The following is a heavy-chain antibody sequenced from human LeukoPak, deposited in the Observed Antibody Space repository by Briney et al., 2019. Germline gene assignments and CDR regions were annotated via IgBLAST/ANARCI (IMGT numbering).Heavy chain of an antibody. J-gene: IGHJ4*02. CDR3: AKAGSNWSSDY. Sequence: GGSLTLSCAASGFTFSSFGMHWVRQTPGKGLEWVTFIHNYETTEYYADSVKGRFTISRDNSYNTLYLQMKSLRAEDTAVYYCAKAGSNWSSDYWGQGTLVTVSS. D-gene: IGHD6-13*01. V-gene: IGHV3-30*02. CDR2: IHNYETTE. CDR1: GFTFSSFG.